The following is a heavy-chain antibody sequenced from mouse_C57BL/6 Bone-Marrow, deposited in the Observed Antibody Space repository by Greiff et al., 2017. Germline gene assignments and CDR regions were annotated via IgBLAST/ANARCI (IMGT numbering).Heavy chain of an antibody. J-gene: IGHJ2*01. D-gene: IGHD1-1*01. Sequence: QVQLQQSGAELVMPGASVKLSCTASGYTFNSYWMHWVKQRPGQGLEWIGVIDPSDSYTNYNQKFQGKSTLSVDKSSSTLYMQLSSLTSEDSAVYYCAIAYCYAGVDYWGQGTTLTVSS. CDR2: IDPSDSYT. V-gene: IGHV1-69*01. CDR1: GYTFNSYW. CDR3: AIAYCYAGVDY.